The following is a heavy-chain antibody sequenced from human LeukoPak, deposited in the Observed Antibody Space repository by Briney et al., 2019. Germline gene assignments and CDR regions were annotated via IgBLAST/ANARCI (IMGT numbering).Heavy chain of an antibody. D-gene: IGHD3-16*02. CDR3: ARSVRGDYVWGSYRQGFDY. V-gene: IGHV1-2*06. Sequence: ASVKVSCKASGYTFTGYYMHWVRQAPGQGLEWMGRINPNSGGTNYAQKFQGRVTMTRDTSISTAYMKLSRLRSDDMAVYYCARSVRGDYVWGSYRQGFDYWGQGTLVTVSS. CDR1: GYTFTGYY. J-gene: IGHJ4*02. CDR2: INPNSGGT.